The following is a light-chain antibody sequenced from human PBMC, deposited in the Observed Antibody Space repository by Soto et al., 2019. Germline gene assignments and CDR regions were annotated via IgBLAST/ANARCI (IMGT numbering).Light chain of an antibody. Sequence: EIVLTQSPGTLSLSPGERATLSCRASQSVTSSYLAWYQQKPGQAPRLLSYGASSRATGIPDRFSGSGCGTDFTLTISRLEPEDFAVYYCQPYGSSPAFGGGTKVEIK. CDR3: QPYGSSPA. CDR1: QSVTSSY. J-gene: IGKJ4*01. V-gene: IGKV3-20*01. CDR2: GAS.